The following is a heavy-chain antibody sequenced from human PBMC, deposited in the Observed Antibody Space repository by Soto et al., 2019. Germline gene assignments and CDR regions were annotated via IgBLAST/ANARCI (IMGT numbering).Heavy chain of an antibody. CDR1: GYSFTNYW. CDR3: AWLAKAGTGEGAFDI. J-gene: IGHJ3*02. Sequence: GESLKISCKGSGYSFTNYWINWVRQMPGKGLEWMGRIDPSDSYTKYSPSFQGHVTISGDKSISTAYLQWSSLKASDTAMYYCAWLAKAGTGEGAFDIWGQGTMVTVSS. D-gene: IGHD7-27*01. CDR2: IDPSDSYT. V-gene: IGHV5-10-1*01.